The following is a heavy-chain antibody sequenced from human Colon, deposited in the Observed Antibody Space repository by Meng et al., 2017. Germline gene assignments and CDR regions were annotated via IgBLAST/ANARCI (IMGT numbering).Heavy chain of an antibody. V-gene: IGHV4-61*01. J-gene: IGHJ4*02. D-gene: IGHD3-10*01. CDR1: GGSVSSGSYY. CDR2: IYYRGNT. CDR3: ARFYGAGTFEVHDY. Sequence: QVQLQESGPGLGRPSVTLSLSCNVSGGSVSSGSYYLSWVRQPPGQGLEWIGDIYYRGNTNYNPSLKSRVTMSVDTSKNQVSLRLTSVTAADTAVYYCARFYGAGTFEVHDYWGQGTLVTVSS.